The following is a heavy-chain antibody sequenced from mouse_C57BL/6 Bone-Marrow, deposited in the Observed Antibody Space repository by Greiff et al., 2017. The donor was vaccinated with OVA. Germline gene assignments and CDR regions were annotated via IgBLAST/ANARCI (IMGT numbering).Heavy chain of an antibody. D-gene: IGHD1-1*01. Sequence: EVKLMESGGDLVKPGGSLKLSCAASGFTFSSYGMSWVRQTPDKRLEWVATISSGGSYTYYPDSVKGRFTISRDNAKNTLYLQMSSLKSEDTAMYYCARHRYGSSLYYFDYWGQGTTLTVSS. V-gene: IGHV5-6*01. CDR2: ISSGGSYT. CDR1: GFTFSSYG. CDR3: ARHRYGSSLYYFDY. J-gene: IGHJ2*01.